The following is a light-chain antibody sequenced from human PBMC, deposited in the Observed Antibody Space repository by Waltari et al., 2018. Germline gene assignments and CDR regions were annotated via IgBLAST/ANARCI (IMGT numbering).Light chain of an antibody. CDR2: GAA. Sequence: GSHMSVAVCQRKGGQAPGLLIYGAASRATGIPDRFSGSGSGTDFTLSISRLEPEDYGVYYCQQYAGSPITFGGGTKVEI. CDR1: GSHMS. J-gene: IGKJ4*01. V-gene: IGKV3-20*01. CDR3: QQYAGSPIT.